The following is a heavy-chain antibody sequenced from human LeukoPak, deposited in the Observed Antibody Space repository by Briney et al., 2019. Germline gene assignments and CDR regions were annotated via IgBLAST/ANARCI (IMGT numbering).Heavy chain of an antibody. CDR1: GFTFSSYW. V-gene: IGHV3-7*01. J-gene: IGHJ4*02. D-gene: IGHD2-2*01. Sequence: GGSLRLSCAASGFTFSSYWMSWVRQAPGKGLEWVANIKQDGSEKYYVDSVKGRFTISRDNAKNSLYLQMNSLRAEDTAVYYCARDPSSRGVVPAATYDYWGQGTLVTVSS. CDR3: ARDPSSRGVVPAATYDY. CDR2: IKQDGSEK.